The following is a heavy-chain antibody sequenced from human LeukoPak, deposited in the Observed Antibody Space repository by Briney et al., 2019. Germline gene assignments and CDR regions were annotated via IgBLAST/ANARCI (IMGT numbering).Heavy chain of an antibody. CDR3: ARLYYYYYYMDV. J-gene: IGHJ6*03. V-gene: IGHV4-39*01. CDR1: GGSISSSSYY. Sequence: SETLSLTCTVSGGSISSSSYYWGWIRQPPGKGLEWIGTIYYSGNTYYSPSLKSRVTISVDTSQNQFSLTVNSVTAADTAVYYCARLYYYYYYMDVWGKGTTVTVSS. CDR2: IYYSGNT.